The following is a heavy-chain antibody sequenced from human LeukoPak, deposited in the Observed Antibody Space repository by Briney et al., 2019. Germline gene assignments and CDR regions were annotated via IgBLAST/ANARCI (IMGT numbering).Heavy chain of an antibody. J-gene: IGHJ4*02. V-gene: IGHV3-30*02. CDR2: IRYDGSNK. CDR3: ARRGTDSSSWYFDY. CDR1: GFTFSSCG. D-gene: IGHD6-13*01. Sequence: GGSLRLSCAASGFTFSSCGMHWVRQAPGKGLEWVAFIRYDGSNKYYADSVKGRFTISRDNSKNTLYLQMNSLRAEDTAVYYCARRGTDSSSWYFDYWGQGTLVTVSS.